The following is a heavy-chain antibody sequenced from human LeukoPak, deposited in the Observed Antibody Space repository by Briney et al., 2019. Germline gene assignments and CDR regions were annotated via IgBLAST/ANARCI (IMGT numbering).Heavy chain of an antibody. Sequence: SETLSHTCTVSGGSISSGDYYWSWIRQPPGKGLEWIGYIYYSGSTYYNPSLKSRVTISVDTSKNQFSLKLSSVTAADTAVYYCARFHQVLRYFDWPKYYFDYWGQGTLVTVSS. CDR2: IYYSGST. D-gene: IGHD3-9*01. V-gene: IGHV4-30-4*01. J-gene: IGHJ4*02. CDR1: GGSISSGDYY. CDR3: ARFHQVLRYFDWPKYYFDY.